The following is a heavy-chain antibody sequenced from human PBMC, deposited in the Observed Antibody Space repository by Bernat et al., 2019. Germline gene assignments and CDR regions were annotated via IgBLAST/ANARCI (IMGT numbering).Heavy chain of an antibody. V-gene: IGHV3-53*01. D-gene: IGHD3-3*01. CDR2: IYSGGST. CDR1: GFTVSTNY. J-gene: IGHJ4*02. Sequence: EVQLVESGGGLIQPGGSLRLSCAASGFTVSTNYMSWVRQAPGKGLEWVSLIYSGGSTYYADSVKGRFTISRDNSKNMLFLQMNSLRAEDTAVYYCARARGGFWSNYEVGGLDCWGQGTLVTVSS. CDR3: ARARGGFWSNYEVGGLDC.